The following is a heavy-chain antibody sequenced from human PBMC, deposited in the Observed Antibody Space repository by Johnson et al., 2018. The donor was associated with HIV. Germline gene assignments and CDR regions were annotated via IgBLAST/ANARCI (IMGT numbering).Heavy chain of an antibody. D-gene: IGHD3-16*01. Sequence: VQLVESGGGLVQPGGSLRLSCAASGFTFSSYDMHWVRQATGKGLEWVSAIGTAGDTYYPGSVKGRFTISRENAKNTLHLQMNSLRAEDTAVYYCAREWGRITFGGVFPRDGLDSWGQGTMVTVSS. V-gene: IGHV3-13*01. J-gene: IGHJ3*02. CDR2: IGTAGDT. CDR3: AREWGRITFGGVFPRDGLDS. CDR1: GFTFSSYD.